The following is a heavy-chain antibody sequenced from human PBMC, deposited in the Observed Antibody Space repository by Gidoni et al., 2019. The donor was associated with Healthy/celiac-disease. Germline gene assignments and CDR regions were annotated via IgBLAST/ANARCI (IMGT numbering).Heavy chain of an antibody. V-gene: IGHV3-30*18. CDR1: GFTFSSYG. Sequence: QVPQVEYGGGVVQTGRSLRLSCAPSGFTFSSYGMHWVRQAPGKVLEWLAVISYDGSNKYYADSVKGRFTISRDNSKNTLYLQMNSLRAEDTAVYYCAKDSTTVTQYYYYGMDVWGQGTTVTVSS. CDR3: AKDSTTVTQYYYYGMDV. J-gene: IGHJ6*02. CDR2: ISYDGSNK. D-gene: IGHD4-17*01.